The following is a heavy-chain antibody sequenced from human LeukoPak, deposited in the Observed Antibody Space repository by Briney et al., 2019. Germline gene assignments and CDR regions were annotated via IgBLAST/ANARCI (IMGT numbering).Heavy chain of an antibody. V-gene: IGHV3-48*04. CDR3: ARGPLSSSWRNYYYYYYMDV. CDR1: GFTFSSYS. Sequence: PGGSLRLSCAASGFTFSSYSMNWVRQAPGKGLEWVSYISSSGSTIYYADSVKGRFTISRDNAKNSLYLQMNSLRAEDTAVYYCARGPLSSSWRNYYYYYYMDVWGKGTTVTISS. CDR2: ISSSGSTI. D-gene: IGHD6-13*01. J-gene: IGHJ6*03.